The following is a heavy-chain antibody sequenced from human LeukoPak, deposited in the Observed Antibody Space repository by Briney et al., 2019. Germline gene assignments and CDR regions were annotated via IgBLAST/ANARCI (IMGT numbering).Heavy chain of an antibody. J-gene: IGHJ3*02. Sequence: PSETLSLTCAVYGGSFSGYYWSWIRQPPGKGLEWIGYIYYSGSTNYNPSLKSRVTISVDTSKNQFSLKLSSVTAADTAVYYCAREASYAFDIWGQGTMVTVSS. V-gene: IGHV4-59*01. CDR2: IYYSGST. CDR1: GGSFSGYY. CDR3: AREASYAFDI.